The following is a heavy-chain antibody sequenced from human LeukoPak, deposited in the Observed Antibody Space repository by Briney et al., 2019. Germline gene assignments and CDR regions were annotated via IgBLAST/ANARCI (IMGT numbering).Heavy chain of an antibody. Sequence: GGSLRLSCAASGFTVSSNYMSWVRQAPGRGLEWVSVIYRGGTTYYADSVKGRFTIPRDNSKNTLYLQMTSLRAEDTAVYFCARGAGAATAGYYYYYMDVWGKGTTVTVSS. CDR3: ARGAGAATAGYYYYYMDV. CDR1: GFTVSSNY. D-gene: IGHD2-15*01. CDR2: IYRGGTT. V-gene: IGHV3-53*01. J-gene: IGHJ6*03.